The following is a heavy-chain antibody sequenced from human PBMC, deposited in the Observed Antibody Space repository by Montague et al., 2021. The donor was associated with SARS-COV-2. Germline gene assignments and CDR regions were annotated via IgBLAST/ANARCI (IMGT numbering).Heavy chain of an antibody. CDR1: GGSISSSNYY. Sequence: SETLSLTCTVSGGSISSSNYYWVWIRQPPGMGLEWIGSIYDSGSTNYNPSLKSRVTISVDTSKNHFSLKLSSVTAADTAVYYCARRGRKLLPVATTIGGFDIWGQGTMVTVSS. CDR3: ARRGRKLLPVATTIGGFDI. J-gene: IGHJ3*02. V-gene: IGHV4-39*02. D-gene: IGHD5-12*01. CDR2: IYDSGST.